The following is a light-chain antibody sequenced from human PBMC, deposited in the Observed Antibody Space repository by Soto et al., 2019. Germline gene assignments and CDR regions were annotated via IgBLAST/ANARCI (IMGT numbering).Light chain of an antibody. Sequence: QSALTQPASVSGSPGQSITISCTGTSSDVGGYNYVSWYQQHPGKAPKLMIYEVSNRPSGVSHRYSGSKSGNTASLTISGLQAEDEADYYCSSYTSSSIDYVSGTGTKLTVL. CDR2: EVS. J-gene: IGLJ1*01. CDR1: SSDVGGYNY. V-gene: IGLV2-14*01. CDR3: SSYTSSSIDYV.